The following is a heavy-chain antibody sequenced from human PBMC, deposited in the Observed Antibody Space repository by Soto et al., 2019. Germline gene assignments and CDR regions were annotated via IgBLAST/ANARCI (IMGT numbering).Heavy chain of an antibody. D-gene: IGHD6-13*01. V-gene: IGHV3-23*01. CDR2: LSGSGGGT. Sequence: PGGSLRLSCAASGFTFSSYAMTWVRQAPGKGLEWVSTLSGSGGGTYYADSVKGRFTISRDNSKNTLYLQMNSLRAEDTAVYYCAKVPAPSGSNWYMDYWGQGTLVTVSS. CDR1: GFTFSSYA. CDR3: AKVPAPSGSNWYMDY. J-gene: IGHJ4*02.